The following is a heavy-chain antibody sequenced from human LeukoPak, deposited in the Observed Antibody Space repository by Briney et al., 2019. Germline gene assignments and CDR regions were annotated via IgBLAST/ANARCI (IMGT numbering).Heavy chain of an antibody. CDR3: STANEGYFP. J-gene: IGHJ5*02. Sequence: GGSLRLSCAASGFSFSGAWMSWVRQAPGKGLEWVGRVKGKTDGGTTDYAAPVRGRFTISRDDSKNTLYLQMNSLKTEDTAVYYCSTANEGYFPWGQGTLVTVSS. D-gene: IGHD1-26*01. CDR1: GFSFSGAW. V-gene: IGHV3-15*01. CDR2: VKGKTDGGTT.